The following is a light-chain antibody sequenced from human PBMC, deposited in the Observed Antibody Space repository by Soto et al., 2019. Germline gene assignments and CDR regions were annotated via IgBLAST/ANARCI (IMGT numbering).Light chain of an antibody. CDR3: QHYNSYSLT. Sequence: DIQMTQSPSTLSASVGDRVTTTCRASQSISSWLAWYQQKPGKAPKLLIYKASTLKSGVPSRFSGSGSGTEFTLTISSLQPDDFATYYCQHYNSYSLTFGQGTKVDI. CDR1: QSISSW. CDR2: KAS. J-gene: IGKJ1*01. V-gene: IGKV1-5*03.